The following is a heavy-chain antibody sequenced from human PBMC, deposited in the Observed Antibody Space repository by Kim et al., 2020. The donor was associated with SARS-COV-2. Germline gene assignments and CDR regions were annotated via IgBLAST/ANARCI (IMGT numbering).Heavy chain of an antibody. Sequence: SETLSLTCAVYGGSFSGYYWSWIRQPPGKGLEWIGEINHRGSTNYNPSLKSRVTISVDTSKNQFSLKLSSVTAADTAVYYCARGYIVVVPAAPTMMYDPWGQGTLVTVSS. CDR3: ARGYIVVVPAAPTMMYDP. V-gene: IGHV4-34*01. CDR2: INHRGST. J-gene: IGHJ5*02. D-gene: IGHD2-2*01. CDR1: GGSFSGYY.